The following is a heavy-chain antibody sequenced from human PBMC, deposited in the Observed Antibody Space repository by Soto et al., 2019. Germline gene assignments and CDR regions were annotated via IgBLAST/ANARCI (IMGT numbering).Heavy chain of an antibody. CDR2: IYYSGST. V-gene: IGHV4-59*08. J-gene: IGHJ4*02. CDR3: ARQNAWDYGGTYFDY. CDR1: GGSISSYY. D-gene: IGHD4-17*01. Sequence: SETLSLTCTVSGGSISSYYWSWIRQPPGKGLEWIGYIYYSGSTNYNPSLKSRVTISVDTSKNQFSLKLSSVTAADTAVYYCARQNAWDYGGTYFDYWGQGTLVTVSS.